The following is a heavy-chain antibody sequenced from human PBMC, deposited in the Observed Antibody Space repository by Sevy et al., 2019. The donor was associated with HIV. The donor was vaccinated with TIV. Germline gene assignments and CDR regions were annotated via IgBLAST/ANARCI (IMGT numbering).Heavy chain of an antibody. V-gene: IGHV3-23*01. J-gene: IGHJ2*01. CDR3: AKFGDYYDSGGYYWYFDF. Sequence: PGGSLRLSCAASGFIFSDYAMSWVRQAPGKGLEWVSSISGGDDSTYYADSVKGRFTVSRDNSKNTLYLQMNTLRAEDTALYYCAKFGDYYDSGGYYWYFDFWGRGTLVTVSS. CDR2: ISGGDDST. D-gene: IGHD3-22*01. CDR1: GFIFSDYA.